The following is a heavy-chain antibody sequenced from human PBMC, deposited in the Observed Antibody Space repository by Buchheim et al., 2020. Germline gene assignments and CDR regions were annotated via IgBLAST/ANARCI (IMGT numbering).Heavy chain of an antibody. CDR2: ISYDGSNK. D-gene: IGHD2-15*01. CDR1: GFTFSSYG. Sequence: QVQLVESGGGVVQPGRSLRLSCAASGFTFSSYGMHWVRQAPGKGLEWVAVISYDGSNKNYADSVKGRFTISRDNSKNTLYLQMNSLRAEDTAVYYCAKEGCSGGSCYFDAEYFQHWGQGTL. V-gene: IGHV3-30*18. CDR3: AKEGCSGGSCYFDAEYFQH. J-gene: IGHJ1*01.